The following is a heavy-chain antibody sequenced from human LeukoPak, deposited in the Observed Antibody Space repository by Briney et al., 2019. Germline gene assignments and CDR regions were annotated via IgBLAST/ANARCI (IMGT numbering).Heavy chain of an antibody. CDR2: IYYSGST. J-gene: IGHJ5*02. CDR3: ARDGFYYDILTGENWFDP. V-gene: IGHV4-39*07. Sequence: PSETLSLTCTVSGGSISTSNYYWGWIRQPPGKGLEWIGSIYYSGSTYYNPSLKSRVTISVDTSRNQFSLKLSSVTAADTAVYYCARDGFYYDILTGENWFDPWGQGTLVTVSS. CDR1: GGSISTSNYY. D-gene: IGHD3-9*01.